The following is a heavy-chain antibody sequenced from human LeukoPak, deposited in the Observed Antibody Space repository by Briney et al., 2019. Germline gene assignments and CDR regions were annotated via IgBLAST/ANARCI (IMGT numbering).Heavy chain of an antibody. CDR3: AGADFVVGVTSTETGGFDP. CDR2: IYYSGST. J-gene: IGHJ5*02. Sequence: SETLSLTCTVSGFTFISYYWTWIRQPPGKGLEWIGYIYYSGSTNYNPSLKSRVTISVDTSKNQFSLKLSSVTTADTAVYYCAGADFVVGVTSTETGGFDPWGQGTLVTVSS. V-gene: IGHV4-59*01. CDR1: GFTFISYY. D-gene: IGHD2-15*01.